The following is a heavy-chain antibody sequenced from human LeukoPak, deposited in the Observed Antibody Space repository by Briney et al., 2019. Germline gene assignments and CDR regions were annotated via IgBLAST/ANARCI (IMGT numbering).Heavy chain of an antibody. CDR1: GFTVSSTH. CDR2: IYSGGAA. V-gene: IGHV3-66*01. CDR3: ARVAVAYFDY. D-gene: IGHD6-19*01. J-gene: IGHJ4*02. Sequence: GGSLRLSCPASGFTVSSTHMGWVRQAPGKGLEWVSVIYSGGAAYYPDSVKGRFTISRDLSKNTLYLQMNDLRAEDTAVYYCARVAVAYFDYWGQGTLVTVSS.